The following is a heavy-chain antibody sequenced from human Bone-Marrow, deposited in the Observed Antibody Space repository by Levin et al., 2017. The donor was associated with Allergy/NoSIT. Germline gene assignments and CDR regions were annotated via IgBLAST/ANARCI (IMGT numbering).Heavy chain of an antibody. CDR2: ISAYNGNT. CDR1: GYTFTSYG. D-gene: IGHD3-10*01. V-gene: IGHV1-18*01. CDR3: ARPRATMVRGGDVSAFDI. J-gene: IGHJ3*02. Sequence: ASVKVSCKASGYTFTSYGISWVRQAPGQGLEWMGWISAYNGNTNYAQKLQGRVTMTTDTSTSTAYMELRSLRSDDTAVYYCARPRATMVRGGDVSAFDIWGQGTMVTVSS.